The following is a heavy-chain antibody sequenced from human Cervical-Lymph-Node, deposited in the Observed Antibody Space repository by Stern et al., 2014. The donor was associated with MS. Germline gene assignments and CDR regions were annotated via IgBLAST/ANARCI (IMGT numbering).Heavy chain of an antibody. Sequence: VHLVESGAEVKKPGASVNISCKASGYTFTNYYLHWVRQAPGQGLEWMGILNPSGGVTLYAQKFQGRVTMTGDTSTATMQLSSLRSEDTAVYYCAKQKGRDYFFDYWGQGTLLTVSS. CDR1: GYTFTNYY. CDR3: AKQKGRDYFFDY. V-gene: IGHV1-46*03. J-gene: IGHJ4*02. D-gene: IGHD3-10*01. CDR2: LNPSGGVT.